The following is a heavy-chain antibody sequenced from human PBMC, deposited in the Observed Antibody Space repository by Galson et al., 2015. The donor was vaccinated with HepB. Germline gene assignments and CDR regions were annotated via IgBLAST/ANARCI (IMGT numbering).Heavy chain of an antibody. J-gene: IGHJ4*02. Sequence: SVKVSCKVSGYTLTELSMHWVRQAPGKGLGWMGGFDPEDGETIYAQKFQVRVTMTEDTSTDTAYMELSSLTSEDTAVYYCATGRYQLNYLDYWGQGTPVTVSS. CDR1: GYTLTELS. V-gene: IGHV1-24*01. D-gene: IGHD2-2*01. CDR2: FDPEDGET. CDR3: ATGRYQLNYLDY.